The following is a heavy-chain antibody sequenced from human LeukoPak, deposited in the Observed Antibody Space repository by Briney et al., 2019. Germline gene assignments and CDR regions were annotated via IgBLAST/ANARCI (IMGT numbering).Heavy chain of an antibody. CDR2: IRSKANSYAT. V-gene: IGHV3-73*01. CDR3: TRPSGYGPIYYYYYMDV. CDR1: GFTFSGSA. D-gene: IGHD5-12*01. J-gene: IGHJ6*03. Sequence: GGSLRLSCAASGFTFSGSAMHWVRQASGKGLEWVGRIRSKANSYATAYAASVKGRFTISRDDSKNTAYLQMNSLKTEDTAVYYCTRPSGYGPIYYYYYMDVWGKGTTVTVSS.